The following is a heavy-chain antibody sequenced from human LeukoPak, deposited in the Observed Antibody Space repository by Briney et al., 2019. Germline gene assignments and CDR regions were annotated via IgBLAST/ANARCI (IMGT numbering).Heavy chain of an antibody. D-gene: IGHD3-10*01. CDR2: ISSDGTT. CDR3: ARSDYSGSGSFYTWAY. Sequence: PGGSLRLSCAVSGFAFGSEAMSWVRQSPARGLEWVSVISSDGTTYYIDSVEGRFTISRDNSKNTVYLQMNSLRAEDTAVYYCARSDYSGSGSFYTWAYWGQGTLVTVSS. J-gene: IGHJ4*02. V-gene: IGHV3-66*01. CDR1: GFAFGSEA.